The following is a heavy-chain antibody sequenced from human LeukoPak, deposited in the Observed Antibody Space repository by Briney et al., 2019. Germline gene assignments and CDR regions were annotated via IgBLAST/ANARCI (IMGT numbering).Heavy chain of an antibody. D-gene: IGHD2-2*01. CDR3: ARLPFCGTTSCPFDY. Sequence: SETLSLTCTVSGGSISSGSYYWGWIRQPPGKGLEWIGSIYYSGSTYYNPSLKSRVTISVDTSKNQFSLKLNSVTAADTAFYYCARLPFCGTTSCPFDYWGQGTLVTVSS. CDR2: IYYSGST. J-gene: IGHJ4*02. V-gene: IGHV4-39*01. CDR1: GGSISSGSYY.